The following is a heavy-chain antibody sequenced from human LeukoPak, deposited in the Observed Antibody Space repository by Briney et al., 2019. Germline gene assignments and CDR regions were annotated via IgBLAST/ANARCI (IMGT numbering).Heavy chain of an antibody. V-gene: IGHV1-69*06. CDR2: IIPIFGTA. CDR1: GYTFTSYD. CDR3: AIASDYGDFRFDY. Sequence: SVKVSCKASGYTFTSYDINWVRQATGQGLERMGGIIPIFGTANYAQKFQGRVTITADKSTSTAYMELSSLRSEDTAVYYCAIASDYGDFRFDYWGQGTLVTVSS. D-gene: IGHD4-17*01. J-gene: IGHJ4*02.